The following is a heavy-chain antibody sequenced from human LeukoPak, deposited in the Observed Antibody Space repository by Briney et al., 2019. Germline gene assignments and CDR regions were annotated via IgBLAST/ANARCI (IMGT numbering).Heavy chain of an antibody. V-gene: IGHV4-59*01. J-gene: IGHJ6*02. CDR3: ARGGPPILENLAPGGYSGGMDV. CDR1: GGSISPYY. Sequence: SETLSLTCGVSGGSISPYYWSWIRQPPGKGLQWIGYVYYSGSTNYNPSLKSRVTLSVDTSKNQFSLSLTSLTPADTAVYFCARGGPPILENLAPGGYSGGMDVWGPGTTVTVSS. CDR2: VYYSGST. D-gene: IGHD2-15*01.